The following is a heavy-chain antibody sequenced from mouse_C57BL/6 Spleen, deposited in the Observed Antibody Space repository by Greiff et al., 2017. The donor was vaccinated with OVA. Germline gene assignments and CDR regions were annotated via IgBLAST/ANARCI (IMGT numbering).Heavy chain of an antibody. CDR1: GYSFTSYY. CDR2: IYPGSGNT. D-gene: IGHD1-1*01. V-gene: IGHV1-66*01. J-gene: IGHJ2*01. Sequence: QVQLQQSGPELVKPGASVKISCKDSGYSFTSYYIHWVKQRPGQGLEWIGWIYPGSGNTKYNEKFKGKATLTADTSSSTAYMQLSSLTSEDSAVYYCARSGRTTERYFDYWGQGTTLTVSS. CDR3: ARSGRTTERYFDY.